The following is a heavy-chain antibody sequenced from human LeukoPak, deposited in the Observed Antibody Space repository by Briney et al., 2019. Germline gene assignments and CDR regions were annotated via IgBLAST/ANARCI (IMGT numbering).Heavy chain of an antibody. CDR2: IYYSGST. Sequence: PSETLSLTCTVSGGSISSYYWSWIRQPPGKGLEWIGYIYYSGSTNYNPSLKSRVTISVDTSKNQFSLKLSSVTAADTAVYYCARDVAVAGVYYYYYYMDVWGKGTTVTVSS. D-gene: IGHD6-19*01. CDR1: GGSISSYY. CDR3: ARDVAVAGVYYYYYYMDV. V-gene: IGHV4-59*01. J-gene: IGHJ6*03.